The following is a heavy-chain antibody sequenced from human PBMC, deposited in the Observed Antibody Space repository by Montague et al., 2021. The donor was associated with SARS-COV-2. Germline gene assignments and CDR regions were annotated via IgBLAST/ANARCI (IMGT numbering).Heavy chain of an antibody. CDR1: GYSISSGYY. CDR2: IYHSGGT. Sequence: SETLSLTCSVSGYSISSGYYWGWIRQPPGKGLEWIGNIYHSGGTYYSPPLKSRVTVSVGTSKNQFSLRLSSVTAADTAVYYCARWYYGSGSYPHWGQGTLVTVSS. CDR3: ARWYYGSGSYPH. V-gene: IGHV4-38-2*01. D-gene: IGHD3-10*01. J-gene: IGHJ4*02.